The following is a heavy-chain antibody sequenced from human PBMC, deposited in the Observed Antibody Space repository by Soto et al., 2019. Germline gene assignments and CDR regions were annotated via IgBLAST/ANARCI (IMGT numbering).Heavy chain of an antibody. J-gene: IGHJ4*02. CDR1: GYTFTSYG. V-gene: IGHV1-18*01. D-gene: IGHD6-19*01. CDR3: AGGGVSGFQIYYFDY. Sequence: ASVKVSCKASGYTFTSYGISWVRQAPGQGLEWMGWISSYNGNTNYAQKLQGRVTMTTDTSTSTAYMELRSLRSDDTAVYYCAGGGVSGFQIYYFDYWGQGTLVTVSS. CDR2: ISSYNGNT.